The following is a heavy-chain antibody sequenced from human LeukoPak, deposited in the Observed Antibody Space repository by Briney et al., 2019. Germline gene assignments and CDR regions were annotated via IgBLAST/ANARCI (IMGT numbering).Heavy chain of an antibody. CDR1: GFPFSSYG. D-gene: IGHD6-13*01. V-gene: IGHV3-30*18. CDR2: ISYDGSNK. Sequence: GGSLRLSCAVSGFPFSSYGMHWVRPAPGKGLEWVAVISYDGSNKYYADSVKGRFTISRDNSKNTLYLQMNSLRAEDTAVYYCAKDRRYSSSWFPLDYWGQGTLVTVSS. CDR3: AKDRRYSSSWFPLDY. J-gene: IGHJ4*02.